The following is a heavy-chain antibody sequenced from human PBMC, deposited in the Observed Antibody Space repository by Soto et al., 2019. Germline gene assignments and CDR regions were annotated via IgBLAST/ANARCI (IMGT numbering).Heavy chain of an antibody. Sequence: WGSLRLSCAASGFTFSSYGMHWVRQAPGKGLEWVAVIWYDGSNKYYADSVKGRFTISRDNSKNTLYLQMNSLRAEDTAVYYCARESHVLLWIGELFGQNWFDPWGQGTLVTVSS. D-gene: IGHD3-10*01. CDR1: GFTFSSYG. CDR3: ARESHVLLWIGELFGQNWFDP. J-gene: IGHJ5*02. V-gene: IGHV3-33*01. CDR2: IWYDGSNK.